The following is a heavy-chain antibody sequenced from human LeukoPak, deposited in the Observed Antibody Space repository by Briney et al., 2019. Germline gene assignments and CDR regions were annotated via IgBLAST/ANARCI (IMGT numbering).Heavy chain of an antibody. Sequence: GSSVKVSCKASGGTFSSYAISWVRQAPGQGLEWMGRIIPILGIANYAQKFQGRVTITADKSTSTAYMELSSLRSEDTAVYYCARTRAAGAYYYYCGMDVWGQGTTVTVSS. CDR2: IIPILGIA. D-gene: IGHD6-19*01. CDR3: ARTRAAGAYYYYCGMDV. CDR1: GGTFSSYA. V-gene: IGHV1-69*04. J-gene: IGHJ6*02.